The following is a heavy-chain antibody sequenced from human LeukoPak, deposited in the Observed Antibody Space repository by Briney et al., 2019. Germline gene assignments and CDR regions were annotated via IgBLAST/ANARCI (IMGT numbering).Heavy chain of an antibody. CDR1: GYTFTSYD. CDR3: ARGRFNRVVTHRRSWFDP. D-gene: IGHD2-15*01. CDR2: MNPNSGNT. Sequence: GASVKVSCKASGYTFTSYDINWVRQATGQGLEWMGWMNPNSGNTGYAQKFQGRVTMTRNTSISTAYMELSSLRSEDTAVYYCARGRFNRVVTHRRSWFDPWGQGTLVTVSS. V-gene: IGHV1-8*01. J-gene: IGHJ5*02.